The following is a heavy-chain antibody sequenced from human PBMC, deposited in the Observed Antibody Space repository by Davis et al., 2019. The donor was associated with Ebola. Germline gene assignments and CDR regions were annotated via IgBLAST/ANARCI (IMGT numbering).Heavy chain of an antibody. J-gene: IGHJ4*02. V-gene: IGHV3-9*01. Sequence: SLKISCAASGFTFDDYAMHWVRQAPGKGLEWVSGISWNSGSIGYADSVKGRFTISRDNAKNSLYLQMNSLRAEDTALYYCAKDLGHGARVFDYWGQGTLVTVSS. CDR1: GFTFDDYA. CDR2: ISWNSGSI. CDR3: AKDLGHGARVFDY.